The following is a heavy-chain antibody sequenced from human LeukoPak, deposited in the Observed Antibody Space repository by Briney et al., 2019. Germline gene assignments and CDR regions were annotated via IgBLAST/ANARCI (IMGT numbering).Heavy chain of an antibody. CDR2: IKQDGSGK. CDR3: ARDADTAGITGMCY. J-gene: IGHJ4*02. V-gene: IGHV3-7*01. D-gene: IGHD1-20*01. Sequence: GGSLRLSCAASGFTFSSYSMNWVRQAPGKGLEWVANIKQDGSGKYYVDSVKGRFTISRDNAKNSLYLQMNSLRAEDTAVYYCARDADTAGITGMCYWGQGTLVTVSS. CDR1: GFTFSSYS.